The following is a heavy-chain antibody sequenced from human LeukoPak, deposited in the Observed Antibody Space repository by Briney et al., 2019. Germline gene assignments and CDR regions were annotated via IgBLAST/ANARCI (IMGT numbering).Heavy chain of an antibody. CDR2: IYYSGST. Sequence: SETLSLTCTVSGGSISSSSYYWGWIRQPPGKGLEWIGSIYYSGSTYYNPSLKSRVTISVDTSKNQFSLKLSSVTAADTAVYYCARGNYGTDYWGQGTLATVSS. V-gene: IGHV4-39*01. CDR3: ARGNYGTDY. J-gene: IGHJ4*02. CDR1: GGSISSSSYY. D-gene: IGHD1-7*01.